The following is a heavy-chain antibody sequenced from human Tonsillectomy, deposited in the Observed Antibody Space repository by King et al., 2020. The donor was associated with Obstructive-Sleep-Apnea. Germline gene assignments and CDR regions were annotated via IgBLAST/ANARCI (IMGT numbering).Heavy chain of an antibody. J-gene: IGHJ4*02. Sequence: VQLVESGGGVVQPGRSLRLSCAASGFTFSSYAMHWVRQAPGKGLEWVAVISYDGSNKYYADSVKGRFTISRDNSKNTLYLQMNSLRAEDTAVYYCTCSDVALYYFDYWGQGTLVTVSS. CDR2: ISYDGSNK. D-gene: IGHD3-10*02. CDR1: GFTFSSYA. CDR3: TCSDVALYYFDY. V-gene: IGHV3-30-3*01.